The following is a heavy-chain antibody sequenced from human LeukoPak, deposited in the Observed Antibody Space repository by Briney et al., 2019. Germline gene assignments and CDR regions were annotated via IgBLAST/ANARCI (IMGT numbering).Heavy chain of an antibody. CDR2: IYYSGST. V-gene: IGHV4-59*01. J-gene: IGHJ3*02. Sequence: IPSETLSLTCTVSGGSISSYYWSWIRQPPGKGLEWIGYIYYSGSTNYNPSLKSRVTISVDTSKNQFSLKLSSVTAADTAVYYCAREGGSSSWYRGNDAFDIWGQGTMVTVSS. CDR1: GGSISSYY. D-gene: IGHD6-13*01. CDR3: AREGGSSSWYRGNDAFDI.